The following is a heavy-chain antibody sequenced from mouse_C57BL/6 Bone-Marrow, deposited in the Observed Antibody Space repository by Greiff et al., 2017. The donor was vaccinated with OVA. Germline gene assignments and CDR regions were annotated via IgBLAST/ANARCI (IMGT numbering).Heavy chain of an antibody. V-gene: IGHV10-3*01. Sequence: EVMLVESGGGLVQPKGSLKLSCAASGFTFNTYAMHWVRQAPGKGLEWVARIRSKSSNYATYYADSVKDRFTISRDDSQSMLYLQMNNLKTEDTAMYYCVRGDYYGSSSWFAYWGQGTLVTVSA. D-gene: IGHD1-1*01. CDR2: IRSKSSNYAT. CDR1: GFTFNTYA. J-gene: IGHJ3*01. CDR3: VRGDYYGSSSWFAY.